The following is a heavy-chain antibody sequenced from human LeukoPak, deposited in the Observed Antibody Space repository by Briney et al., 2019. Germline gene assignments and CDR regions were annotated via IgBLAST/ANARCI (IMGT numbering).Heavy chain of an antibody. V-gene: IGHV1-2*06. CDR3: ARGGRSGYRYFDY. CDR2: ISPNTGGT. J-gene: IGHJ4*02. D-gene: IGHD5-18*01. CDR1: EYTFTDYY. Sequence: GASVKVSCKASEYTFTDYYIHWIRQAPGQGIEWMGRISPNTGGTDHAQEFRDKITMTRDTSISTAYIELSRLISDDTAVYYCARGGRSGYRYFDYWGQGTLVTVSS.